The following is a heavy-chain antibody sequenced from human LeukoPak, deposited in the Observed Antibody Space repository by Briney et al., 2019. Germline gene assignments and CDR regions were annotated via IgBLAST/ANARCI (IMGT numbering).Heavy chain of an antibody. CDR2: IYYSGST. CDR3: ARVHSPYYDFWSGLPARDPGDFDY. D-gene: IGHD3-3*01. V-gene: IGHV4-30-4*01. Sequence: SETLSLTCTVSGGSISSGDYYWSWIRQPPGKGLEWIGYIYYSGSTYYNPSLKSRVTISVDTSKNQFSLKLSSVTAADTAVYYCARVHSPYYDFWSGLPARDPGDFDYWGQGTLVTVSS. J-gene: IGHJ4*02. CDR1: GGSISSGDYY.